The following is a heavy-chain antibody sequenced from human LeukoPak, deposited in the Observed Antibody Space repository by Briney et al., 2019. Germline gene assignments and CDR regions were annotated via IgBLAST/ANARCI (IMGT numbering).Heavy chain of an antibody. CDR3: AKDVGKWESLHFFDY. CDR2: ISGSGAST. J-gene: IGHJ4*02. Sequence: PGGSLRLSCLTSGFTLSTHAMSWVRQAPGKGLEWISGISGSGASTYYADSVKGRFTISRDDSRNTLYLQMNSLRGDDTAVYYCAKDVGKWESLHFFDYWGQGTLVTVSS. CDR1: GFTLSTHA. V-gene: IGHV3-23*01. D-gene: IGHD1-26*01.